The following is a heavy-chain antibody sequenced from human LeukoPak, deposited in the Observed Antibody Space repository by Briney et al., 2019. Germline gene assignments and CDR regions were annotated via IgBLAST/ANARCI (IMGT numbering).Heavy chain of an antibody. Sequence: PSETLSLTCTVSGGSISSYYWSWIRQPAGKGLEWIGRIYTSGGTNYNPSLKSRVTISVDKSKNQFSLKLSSVTAADTAVYYCARSLTGYYYYMDVWAKGPRSPSP. V-gene: IGHV4-4*07. CDR1: GGSISSYY. CDR2: IYTSGGT. CDR3: ARSLTGYYYYMDV. J-gene: IGHJ6*03.